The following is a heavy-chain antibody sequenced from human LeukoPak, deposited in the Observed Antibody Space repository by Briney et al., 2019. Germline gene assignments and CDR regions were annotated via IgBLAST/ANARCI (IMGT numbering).Heavy chain of an antibody. CDR3: AKSQGAIAAAGAPMDV. V-gene: IGHV5-51*01. D-gene: IGHD6-13*01. Sequence: GESLKISCKGSGYSFTSYWIGWVRQMPGKGLEWMGIIYPGDSDTRYSPSFQGQVTISADKSISTAYQQWSSLKASDTAMYYCAKSQGAIAAAGAPMDVWGQGTTVTVSS. CDR1: GYSFTSYW. CDR2: IYPGDSDT. J-gene: IGHJ6*02.